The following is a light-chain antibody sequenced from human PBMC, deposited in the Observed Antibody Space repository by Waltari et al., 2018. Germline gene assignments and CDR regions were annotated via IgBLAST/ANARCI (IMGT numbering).Light chain of an antibody. J-gene: IGKJ2*01. V-gene: IGKV3-15*01. CDR3: QQYNNWPYT. CDR2: GAS. CDR1: QSVSSN. Sequence: ETVMTQSPATLPVSPGERATLSRRASQSVSSNLAWYQQKPGQGPRLLISGASTRATGIPARFSGSGSGTAFTLTISSLQSEDFAVYYCQQYNNWPYTFGQGTKLAIK.